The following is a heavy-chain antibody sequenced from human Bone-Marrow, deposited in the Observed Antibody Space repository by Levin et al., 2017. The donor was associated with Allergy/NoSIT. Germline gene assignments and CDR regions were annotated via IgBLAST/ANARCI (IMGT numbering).Heavy chain of an antibody. J-gene: IGHJ5*02. CDR1: GGSFSGSY. D-gene: IGHD3-9*01. Sequence: SQTLSLTCAVYGGSFSGSYWSWIRQPPGKGLEWIGEINHSGSTNYNPSLKSRVTISVDTSKNQFSLKLSSVTAADTAVYYCASRHVLRYFDGCYQFDPWGQGTLVTVSS. V-gene: IGHV4-34*01. CDR3: ASRHVLRYFDGCYQFDP. CDR2: INHSGST.